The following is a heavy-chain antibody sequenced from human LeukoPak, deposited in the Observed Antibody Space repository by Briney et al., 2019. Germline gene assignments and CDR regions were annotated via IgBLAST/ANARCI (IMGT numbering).Heavy chain of an antibody. CDR3: ATGDHYDSSTYPYFDY. J-gene: IGHJ4*02. D-gene: IGHD3-22*01. CDR2: FDPEDGKT. V-gene: IGHV1-24*01. CDR1: GYTLTELS. Sequence: ASVKVSCKVSGYTLTELSMHWVRQAPGKGLEWMGGFDPEDGKTIYAQKFQGRVTMTEDTSADTAYMELSSLRSEDTAVYYCATGDHYDSSTYPYFDYWGQGTLVTVSS.